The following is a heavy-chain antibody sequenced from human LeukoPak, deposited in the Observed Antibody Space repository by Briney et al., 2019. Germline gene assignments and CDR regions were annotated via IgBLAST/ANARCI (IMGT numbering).Heavy chain of an antibody. CDR2: IYTSGST. CDR1: GGSISSGSYY. CDR3: ARDDSGSYYDYFQH. D-gene: IGHD1-26*01. Sequence: SQTLSLTCTVSGGSISSGSYYWSWIRQPAGKGLEWIGRIYTSGSTNYNPSLKSRVTISVDTSKNQFSLKLSSVTAAHTAVYYCARDDSGSYYDYFQHWGQGTLVTVSS. J-gene: IGHJ1*01. V-gene: IGHV4-61*02.